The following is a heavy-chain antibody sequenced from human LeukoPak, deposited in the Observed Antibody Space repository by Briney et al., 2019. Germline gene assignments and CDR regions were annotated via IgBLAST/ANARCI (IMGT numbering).Heavy chain of an antibody. CDR2: INQDGGEI. D-gene: IGHD3-10*01. J-gene: IGHJ5*02. CDR1: GSTFSSYG. V-gene: IGHV3-7*04. Sequence: GGSLRLSCAASGSTFSSYGMSWVRQAPGKGLEWVASINQDGGEIHYVDSVKGRFTISRDNAKNSLYLQMNSLTAEDTAVHYCVRAHHPGGWFDPWGQGTLVTVSS. CDR3: VRAHHPGGWFDP.